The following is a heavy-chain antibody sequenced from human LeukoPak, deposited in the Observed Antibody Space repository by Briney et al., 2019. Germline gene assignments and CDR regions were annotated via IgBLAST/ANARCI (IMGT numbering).Heavy chain of an antibody. CDR1: GFTVSSKY. D-gene: IGHD3-22*01. CDR2: IYSGGST. V-gene: IGHV3-66*01. CDR3: VRDCSASSSEYYYLGY. J-gene: IGHJ4*02. Sequence: PGGSLRLSCAASGFTVSSKYMSWVRQAPGRGLEWVSAIYSGGSTYYADSVKGRFTISRDNSKNTVYLQMNSLRAEDTAVYYCVRDCSASSSEYYYLGYWGQGTLVTVSS.